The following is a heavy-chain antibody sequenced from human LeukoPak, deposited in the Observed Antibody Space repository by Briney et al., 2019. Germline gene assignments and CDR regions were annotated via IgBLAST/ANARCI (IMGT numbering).Heavy chain of an antibody. J-gene: IGHJ4*02. Sequence: GGSLRLSCAASGFTFSSYAMHWVRQAPGKGLEWVAVISYDGSNKYYADSVKGRFTISRDNSKNTLYLQMNSLRAEDTAVYYCAGEYTTSVTTLGYWGQGTLVTVSS. CDR1: GFTFSSYA. CDR3: AGEYTTSVTTLGY. V-gene: IGHV3-30-3*01. CDR2: ISYDGSNK. D-gene: IGHD4-17*01.